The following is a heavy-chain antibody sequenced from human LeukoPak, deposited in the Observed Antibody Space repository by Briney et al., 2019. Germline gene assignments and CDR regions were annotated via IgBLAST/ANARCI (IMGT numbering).Heavy chain of an antibody. CDR3: ATSPGGAADNY. J-gene: IGHJ4*02. D-gene: IGHD6-13*01. CDR2: ISGSGGST. Sequence: GGSLRLSCAASGFTFSSYAMSWVRQAPGKGLEWVSAISGSGGSTYYADSVKGRFTISRDNSKNTLYLQMDSLRAEDTAVYYCATSPGGAADNYWGQGTLVTVSS. CDR1: GFTFSSYA. V-gene: IGHV3-23*01.